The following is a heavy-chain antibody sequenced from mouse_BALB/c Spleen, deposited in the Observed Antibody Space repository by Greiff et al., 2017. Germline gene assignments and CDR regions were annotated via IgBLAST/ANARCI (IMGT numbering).Heavy chain of an antibody. CDR2: ISSGGGST. J-gene: IGHJ3*01. V-gene: IGHV5-12-1*01. CDR3: ARHDYCGSSNRGFAY. D-gene: IGHD1-1*01. CDR1: GFAFSSYD. Sequence: EVQLQESGGGLVKPGGSLKLSCAASGFAFSSYDMSWVRQTPEKRLEWVAYISSGGGSTYYPDTVKGRFTISRDNAKNTLYLQMSSLKSEDTAMYYCARHDYCGSSNRGFAYWGQGTLVTVSA.